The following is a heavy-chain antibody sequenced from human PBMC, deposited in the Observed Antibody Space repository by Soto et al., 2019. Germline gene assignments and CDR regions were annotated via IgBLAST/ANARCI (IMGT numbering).Heavy chain of an antibody. D-gene: IGHD4-4*01. CDR1: GFTFSSHW. Sequence: EVQLVESGGGLVQPGGSLRLSCAASGFTFSSHWMSWVRQAPGKGLEWVANIKHDGSETYYEDSVKGRFTISRDNAKNSLYLQMHSLSAEDTAVYYCARDDYNWARDYWGQGTLVTVSS. CDR2: IKHDGSET. J-gene: IGHJ4*02. CDR3: ARDDYNWARDY. V-gene: IGHV3-7*01.